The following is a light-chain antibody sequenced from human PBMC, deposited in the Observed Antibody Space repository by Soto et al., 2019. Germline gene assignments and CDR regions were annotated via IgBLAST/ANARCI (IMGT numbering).Light chain of an antibody. V-gene: IGKV1-39*01. CDR1: QSISSY. CDR2: AAS. J-gene: IGKJ4*01. Sequence: DIQMTQSPSSLSASVGDRVTITCRASQSISSYLNWYQHKPGKAPKLLIYAASSFQSGVPSRFSGRESGTDFTLTISSLQPEDFATYYCQQTYSAPLTFGGGTKVDIK. CDR3: QQTYSAPLT.